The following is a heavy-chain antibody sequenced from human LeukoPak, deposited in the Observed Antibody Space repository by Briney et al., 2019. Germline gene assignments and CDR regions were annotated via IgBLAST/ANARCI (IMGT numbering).Heavy chain of an antibody. CDR2: IQYDGSNK. Sequence: GGSLRLSCAASGFTFSGYGMHWVRQAPGKGLEWVAFIQYDGSNKYYADSVKGRFTISRDNSKNTLYLQMNSLRAEDTAVYYCAKEEGYGDYANFDYWGQGTLVTVSS. V-gene: IGHV3-30*02. CDR3: AKEEGYGDYANFDY. J-gene: IGHJ4*02. CDR1: GFTFSGYG. D-gene: IGHD4-17*01.